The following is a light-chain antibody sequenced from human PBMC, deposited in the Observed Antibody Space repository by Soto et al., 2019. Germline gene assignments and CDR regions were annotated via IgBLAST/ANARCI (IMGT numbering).Light chain of an antibody. CDR2: SNN. V-gene: IGLV1-47*02. J-gene: IGLJ3*02. Sequence: QSALTQPPSASGTPGQRVTISCSGSSSNIGSNYVYWYQQLPGTAPKLLIYSNNQRPPGVPDRFSGSKSGTSASLAISGLRSEDEADYYCAAWDDSLSGRVFGGGTQLTVL. CDR3: AAWDDSLSGRV. CDR1: SSNIGSNY.